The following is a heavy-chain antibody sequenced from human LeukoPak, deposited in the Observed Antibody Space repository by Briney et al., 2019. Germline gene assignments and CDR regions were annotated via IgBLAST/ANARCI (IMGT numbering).Heavy chain of an antibody. J-gene: IGHJ4*02. CDR2: IGGSGGST. V-gene: IGHV3-23*01. D-gene: IGHD3-10*01. CDR3: AKDHFYYGSGTYYTPTFDY. CDR1: GFTFTSDA. Sequence: GGSLRLSCAASGFTFTSDAMSWVRQAPGKGLEWVPSIGGSGGSTYYSDSVRGRFTISRDNSKNTLYLQMNSLRAEDTAVYYCAKDHFYYGSGTYYTPTFDYWGQGTLVTVSS.